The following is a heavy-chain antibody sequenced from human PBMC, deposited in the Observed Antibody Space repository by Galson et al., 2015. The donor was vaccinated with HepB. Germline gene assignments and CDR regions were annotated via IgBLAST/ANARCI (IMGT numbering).Heavy chain of an antibody. V-gene: IGHV1-69*06. J-gene: IGHJ5*02. CDR2: LIPVFDAP. CDR3: ARGSEPQFYYDGSGHYYLGVDP. Sequence: SVKVSCKGSGDTFNNFAVNWVRQAPGQGLEWIGGLIPVFDAPNYAQKFQGRVTITVDKSTDTSHLHLRSLRSDDTAVYYCARGSEPQFYYDGSGHYYLGVDPWGQGTLVTVSS. CDR1: GDTFNNFA. D-gene: IGHD3-22*01.